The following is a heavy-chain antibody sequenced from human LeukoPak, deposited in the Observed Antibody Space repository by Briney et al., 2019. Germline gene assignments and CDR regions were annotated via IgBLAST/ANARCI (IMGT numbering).Heavy chain of an antibody. Sequence: GGSLRLSCAASGFTFSSYWMHWVCQAPGKGLVWVSRINSDGSTTNYADSVKGRFAISRDNAKNTLYLQMNSLRAEDTAVYYCAIQEYYYYGMDVWGQGTTVTVSS. CDR2: INSDGSTT. CDR3: AIQEYYYYGMDV. V-gene: IGHV3-74*01. CDR1: GFTFSSYW. J-gene: IGHJ6*02.